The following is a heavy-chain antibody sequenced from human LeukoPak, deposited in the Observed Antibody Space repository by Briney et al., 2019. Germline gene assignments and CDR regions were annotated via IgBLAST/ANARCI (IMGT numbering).Heavy chain of an antibody. CDR2: ISYSGST. CDR1: GGSISSFH. Sequence: PSPTLSLTCTLSGGSISSFHRSWIRQPPGKGLEWIGYISYSGSTNYNPSLKSRVTISVDTSKNQFSLNLRSVTAADTPVYYCARYLDYYGSGSYEHWGQGTLVTVSS. J-gene: IGHJ1*01. V-gene: IGHV4-59*08. CDR3: ARYLDYYGSGSYEH. D-gene: IGHD3-10*01.